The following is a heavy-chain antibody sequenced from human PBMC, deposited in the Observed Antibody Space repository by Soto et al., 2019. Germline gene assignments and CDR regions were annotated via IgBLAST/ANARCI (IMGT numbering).Heavy chain of an antibody. CDR2: ISSSSSYT. Sequence: GTLRPPCTASGFTFSDYYMSWIRQAPGKGLEWVSYISSSSSYTNYADSVKGRFTISRDNAKNSLYLQMNSLRAEDTAVYYCARGVAGTFGGKNYGMDVWGQGTTVTVSS. CDR3: ARGVAGTFGGKNYGMDV. CDR1: GFTFSDYY. J-gene: IGHJ6*02. V-gene: IGHV3-11*06. D-gene: IGHD3-16*01.